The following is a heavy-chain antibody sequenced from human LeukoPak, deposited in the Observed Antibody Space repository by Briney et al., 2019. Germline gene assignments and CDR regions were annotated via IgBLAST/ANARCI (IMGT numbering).Heavy chain of an antibody. CDR2: ISYDGSNK. CDR1: GFTFSSYA. Sequence: PGGSLRLSCAASGFTFSSYAMHWVRQAPGKGLEWVAVISYDGSNKYYADSVKGRFTISRDNSKNTLYLQMNSLRAEDTAVYYCARDPKLRYFDWGRGGSYFDYWGQGTLVTVSS. J-gene: IGHJ4*02. CDR3: ARDPKLRYFDWGRGGSYFDY. D-gene: IGHD3-9*01. V-gene: IGHV3-30*04.